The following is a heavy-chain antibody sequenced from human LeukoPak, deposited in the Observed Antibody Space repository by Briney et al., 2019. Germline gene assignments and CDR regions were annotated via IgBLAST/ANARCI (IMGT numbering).Heavy chain of an antibody. CDR1: GGTFSSYG. Sequence: ASVKVSCKASGGTFSSYGISWVRQAPGQGLEWMGGIIPIFGTANYAQKFQGRVTITADESTSTAYMELSSLRSEDAAVYYCARAPIQTSAFNWFHPWGQGTLVTVSS. CDR3: ARAPIQTSAFNWFHP. CDR2: IIPIFGTA. J-gene: IGHJ5*02. V-gene: IGHV1-69*13.